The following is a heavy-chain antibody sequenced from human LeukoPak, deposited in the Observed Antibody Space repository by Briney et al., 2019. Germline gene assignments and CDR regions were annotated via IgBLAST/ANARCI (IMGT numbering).Heavy chain of an antibody. Sequence: ASVKVSCKASGGTFSSYAISWVRQAPGQGLEWMGGIIPIFGTANYAQKFQGRVTITADESTSTAYMELSSLRSEDTAVYYCAVILTGYYRDAFDIWGQGTMVTVSS. J-gene: IGHJ3*02. CDR2: IIPIFGTA. D-gene: IGHD3-9*01. V-gene: IGHV1-69*13. CDR3: AVILTGYYRDAFDI. CDR1: GGTFSSYA.